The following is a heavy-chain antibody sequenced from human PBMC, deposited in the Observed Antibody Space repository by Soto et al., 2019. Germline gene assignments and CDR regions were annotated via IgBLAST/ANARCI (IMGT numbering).Heavy chain of an antibody. Sequence: EVQLVESGGGLLQPGGSLRLSCAVSGSTVSNDWMHWVRQAPGKGLVWVSHINSDGSSTNYADFVKGRFTIARDNAKNTVYLQMNSLRAEDTAVYYCARDRSESLDVWGQGTTVTVSS. CDR3: ARDRSESLDV. J-gene: IGHJ6*02. CDR2: INSDGSST. V-gene: IGHV3-74*01. CDR1: GSTVSNDW.